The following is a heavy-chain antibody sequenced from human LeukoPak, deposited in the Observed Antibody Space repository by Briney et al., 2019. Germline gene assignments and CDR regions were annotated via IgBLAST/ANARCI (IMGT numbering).Heavy chain of an antibody. Sequence: GGSLRLSCAASGFTFSSYAMSWVRQAPGKGLEWVSAISGSGGSTYYADSVKGRFTISRDNSKNTLYLQMNSLRAEDTAVYYCAKDAMYYHDSSGYYYMDVWGKGTTVTVSS. CDR3: AKDAMYYHDSSGYYYMDV. V-gene: IGHV3-23*01. CDR1: GFTFSSYA. CDR2: ISGSGGST. D-gene: IGHD3-22*01. J-gene: IGHJ6*03.